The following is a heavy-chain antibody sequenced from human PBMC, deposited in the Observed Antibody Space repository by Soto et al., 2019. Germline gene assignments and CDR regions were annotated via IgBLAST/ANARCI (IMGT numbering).Heavy chain of an antibody. CDR3: ARESEDLTSNFDY. CDR1: GFTFTRYS. J-gene: IGHJ4*02. CDR2: ISSTTNYI. Sequence: GGSLRLSCAASGFTFTRYSMNWVRQAPGKGLEWVSSISSTTNYIYYGVSMKGRFTISRDNAKNSLYLEMNSLRAEDTAVYYCARESEDLTSNFDYWGQGTLVTVSS. V-gene: IGHV3-21*06.